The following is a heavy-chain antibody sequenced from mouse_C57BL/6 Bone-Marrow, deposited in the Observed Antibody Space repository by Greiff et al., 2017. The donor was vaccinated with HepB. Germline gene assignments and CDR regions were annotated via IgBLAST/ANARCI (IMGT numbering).Heavy chain of an antibody. J-gene: IGHJ1*03. CDR2: ISNLAYSI. Sequence: DVKLVESGGGLVQPGGSLKLSCAASGFTFSDYGMAWVRQAPRKGPEWVAFISNLAYSIYYADTVTGRFTIARENAKNTLYLEMSSLRSEDTAMYYCARHPAGYCDVWGTGTTVTVSS. V-gene: IGHV5-15*01. CDR3: ARHPAGYCDV. CDR1: GFTFSDYG.